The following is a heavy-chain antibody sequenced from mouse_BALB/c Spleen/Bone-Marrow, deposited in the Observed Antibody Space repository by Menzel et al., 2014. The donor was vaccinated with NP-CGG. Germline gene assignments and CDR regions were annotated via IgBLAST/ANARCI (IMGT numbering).Heavy chain of an antibody. D-gene: IGHD2-14*01. CDR2: IAPGSGST. CDR3: ACYRYDVNY. Sequence: DLVKPGASVKLSCKASGYTFTSYWINWIKQRPGQGLEWIGRIAPGSGSTYYNEMFKGKAILTVDTSSSTAYIQLSSLSSEDSGVYCCACYRYDVNYWGQGTTLTVSS. J-gene: IGHJ2*01. CDR1: GYTFTSYW. V-gene: IGHV1S41*01.